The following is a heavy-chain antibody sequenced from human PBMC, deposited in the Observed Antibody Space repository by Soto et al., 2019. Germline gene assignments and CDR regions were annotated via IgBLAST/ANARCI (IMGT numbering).Heavy chain of an antibody. CDR1: GFTFSSYG. CDR3: AKDLQYCSSTSCYDRYYYYYYGMDV. D-gene: IGHD2-2*01. CDR2: ISYDGSNK. Sequence: GGSLRLSCAASGFTFSSYGMHWVRQAPGKGLECVAVISYDGSNKYYADSVKGRFTISRDNSKNTLYLQMNSLRAEDTAVYYCAKDLQYCSSTSCYDRYYYYYYGMDVWGQGTTVTVSS. V-gene: IGHV3-30*18. J-gene: IGHJ6*02.